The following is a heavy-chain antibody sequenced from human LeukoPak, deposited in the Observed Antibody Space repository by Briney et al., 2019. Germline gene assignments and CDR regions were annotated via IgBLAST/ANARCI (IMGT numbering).Heavy chain of an antibody. D-gene: IGHD3-10*01. CDR2: IYSGGST. CDR1: GFTVSSNY. CDR3: ARDAMYYYCSGRYN. Sequence: GGSLRLSCAASGFTVSSNYMSWVRQAPGKGLEWVSVIYSGGSTYYADSVEGRFTISRDNSKNTLYLQMNSLRAEDTAVYYCARDAMYYYCSGRYNWGQGTLVSVSS. J-gene: IGHJ4*02. V-gene: IGHV3-66*02.